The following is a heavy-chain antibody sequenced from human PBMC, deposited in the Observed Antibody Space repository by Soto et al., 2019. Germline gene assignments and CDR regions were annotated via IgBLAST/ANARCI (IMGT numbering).Heavy chain of an antibody. CDR3: ARGPGIAGRIDY. J-gene: IGHJ4*02. CDR2: IWYDGSNK. CDR1: GFTFSSYG. V-gene: IGHV3-33*01. Sequence: QVQLVESGGGVVQPGRSLRLSCAASGFTFSSYGMHWVRQAPGKGLEWVAVIWYDGSNKYYADSVKGRFTISRDNSKNTLYLQMNSLRAEDTAVYYCARGPGIAGRIDYWGQGTLVSVFS. D-gene: IGHD6-13*01.